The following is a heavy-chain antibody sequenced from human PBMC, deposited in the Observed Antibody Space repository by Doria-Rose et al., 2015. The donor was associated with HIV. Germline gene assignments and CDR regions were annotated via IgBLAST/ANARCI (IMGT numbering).Heavy chain of an antibody. CDR2: IYYSGST. Sequence: ETLSLTCTVSGGSISNYYWTWIRQPPGKGLEWIGYIYYSGSTSYNPSLKSRVIISVDTSKNQFSLRLSSVTAADTAAYYCARGVGPALDYWGQGTLVTVSS. V-gene: IGHV4-59*01. J-gene: IGHJ4*02. CDR1: GGSISNYY. CDR3: ARGVGPALDY.